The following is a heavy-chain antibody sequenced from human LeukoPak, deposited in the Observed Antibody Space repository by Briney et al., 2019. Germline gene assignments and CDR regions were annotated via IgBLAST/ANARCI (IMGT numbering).Heavy chain of an antibody. CDR3: ARGVSGPQRGYFDY. V-gene: IGHV4-34*01. CDR2: INHSGST. J-gene: IGHJ4*02. D-gene: IGHD2-2*01. CDR1: GGSFSGYY. Sequence: SETLSLTCAVYGGSFSGYYWSWIRQPPGKGLEWIGEINHSGSTNYNPSLKSRVTISVDTSKNQFSLKLSSVTAADTAVYYCARGVSGPQRGYFDYWGQGTLVPVSS.